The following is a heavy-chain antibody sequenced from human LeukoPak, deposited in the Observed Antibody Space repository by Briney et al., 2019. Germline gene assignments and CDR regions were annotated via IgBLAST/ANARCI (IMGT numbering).Heavy chain of an antibody. V-gene: IGHV3-11*01. D-gene: IGHD2-2*01. J-gene: IGHJ6*02. CDR2: ISSSGSTL. CDR3: ARSVVPAATTLRYYHYYGMDI. CDR1: GFTFSDYY. Sequence: GGSLRLSCAASGFTFSDYYMSWIRQAPGKGLEWVSYISSSGSTLYYADSVKGRFTISRDNAKNSLYLQMNSLRAEDTAVYYCARSVVPAATTLRYYHYYGMDIWGQGTTVTVSS.